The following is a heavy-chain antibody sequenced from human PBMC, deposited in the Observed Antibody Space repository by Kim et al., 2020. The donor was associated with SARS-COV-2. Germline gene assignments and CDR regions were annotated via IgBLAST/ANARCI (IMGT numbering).Heavy chain of an antibody. CDR2: ISSSSSYI. D-gene: IGHD3-22*01. V-gene: IGHV3-21*01. J-gene: IGHJ5*02. CDR3: ARDLPEDYYDSSGYEYNWFDP. Sequence: GGSLRLSCAASGFTFSSYSMNWVRQAPGKGLEWVSSISSSSSYIYYADSVKGRFTISRDNAKNSLYLQMNSLRAEDTAVYYCARDLPEDYYDSSGYEYNWFDPWGQGTLVTVSS. CDR1: GFTFSSYS.